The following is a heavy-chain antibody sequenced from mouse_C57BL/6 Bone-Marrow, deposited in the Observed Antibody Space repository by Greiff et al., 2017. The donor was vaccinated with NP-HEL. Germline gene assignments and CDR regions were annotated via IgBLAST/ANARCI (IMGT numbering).Heavy chain of an antibody. J-gene: IGHJ1*03. CDR3: ARHPYDGSSYAWYFDV. CDR2: ISNGGGST. V-gene: IGHV5-12*01. D-gene: IGHD1-1*01. Sequence: EVKLVESGGGLVQPGGSLKLSCAASGFTFSDYYMYWVRQTPEKRLEWVAYISNGGGSTYYPDTVKGRFTISRDNAKNTLYLQMSRLKSEDTAMYYCARHPYDGSSYAWYFDVWGTGTTVTVSS. CDR1: GFTFSDYY.